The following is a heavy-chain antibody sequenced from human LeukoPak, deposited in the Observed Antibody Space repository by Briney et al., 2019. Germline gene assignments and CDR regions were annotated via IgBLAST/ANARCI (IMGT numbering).Heavy chain of an antibody. Sequence: ASVKVSCKASGYTFTSYGISWVRQAPGQGLEWMGWISAYNGNTNYAQKLQGRVTMTTDTSTSTAYMELRSLRSDDTAVYYCARGLSAGREVSERYFDWLPFDYWGQGTLVTVSS. J-gene: IGHJ4*02. CDR2: ISAYNGNT. CDR1: GYTFTSYG. CDR3: ARGLSAGREVSERYFDWLPFDY. V-gene: IGHV1-18*01. D-gene: IGHD3-9*01.